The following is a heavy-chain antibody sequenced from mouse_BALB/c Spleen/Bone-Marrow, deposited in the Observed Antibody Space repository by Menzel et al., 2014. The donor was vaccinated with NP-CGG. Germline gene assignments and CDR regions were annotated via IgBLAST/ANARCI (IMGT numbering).Heavy chain of an antibody. J-gene: IGHJ4*01. CDR2: ISTYSGNT. V-gene: IGHV1-67*01. Sequence: VKLVESGPELVRPGVSVKGSCKGSGYTFTDYAMHWVKQSHAKSLEWIGVISTYSGNTNYNQKFKGKATMTVDKSSSTAYMELARLTSEDSAIYYCARSYYGNYYAMDYWGQGTSVTVSS. D-gene: IGHD2-10*01. CDR1: GYTFTDYA. CDR3: ARSYYGNYYAMDY.